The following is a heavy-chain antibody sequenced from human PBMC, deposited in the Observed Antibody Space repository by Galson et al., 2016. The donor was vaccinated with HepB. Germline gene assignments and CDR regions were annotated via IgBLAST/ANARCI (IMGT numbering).Heavy chain of an antibody. CDR3: AIGEAGFDS. V-gene: IGHV1-8*01. J-gene: IGHJ4*02. CDR2: MGPKNGKT. CDR1: GYIFTSSD. Sequence: SVKVSCKASGYIFTSSDIYWMRQAAGQGLTWMGWMGPKNGKTGYAQKFQGRVSMTRNISISTAYLEVNSLESEDTAVYYCAIGEAGFDSWGQGTLVTVSP.